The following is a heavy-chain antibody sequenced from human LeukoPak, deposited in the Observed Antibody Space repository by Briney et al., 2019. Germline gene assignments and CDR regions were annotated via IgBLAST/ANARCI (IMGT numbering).Heavy chain of an antibody. CDR1: GYSISSGYY. Sequence: SETLSLTCTVSGYSISSGYYWGWIRQPPGKGLEWIGSIYHSGSTYYNPSLKSRVTISVDTSKNQFSLKLSSVTAADTAVYYCARAREPDKYSSSFKLFDPWGQGTLVTVSS. CDR2: IYHSGST. CDR3: ARAREPDKYSSSFKLFDP. J-gene: IGHJ5*02. D-gene: IGHD6-6*01. V-gene: IGHV4-38-2*02.